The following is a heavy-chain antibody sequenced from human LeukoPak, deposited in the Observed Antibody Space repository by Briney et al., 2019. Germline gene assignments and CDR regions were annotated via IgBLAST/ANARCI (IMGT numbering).Heavy chain of an antibody. CDR3: ARSTSSWLYYDF. CDR1: GFTFSSYG. J-gene: IGHJ4*02. V-gene: IGHV3-30*03. D-gene: IGHD6-13*01. Sequence: GGSLRLSCAASGFTFSSYGMHWVRQAPGKGLEWVAVISYDGSNKNYADSVKGQFTISRDNSKNTLYLQMNSLRAEDTAVYYCARSTSSWLYYDFWGQGTLVTVSS. CDR2: ISYDGSNK.